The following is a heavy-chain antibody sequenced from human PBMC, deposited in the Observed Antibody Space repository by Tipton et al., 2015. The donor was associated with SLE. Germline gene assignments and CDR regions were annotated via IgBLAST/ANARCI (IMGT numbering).Heavy chain of an antibody. CDR1: GDSLNSHY. Sequence: TLSLTCTVSGDSLNSHYWCWIRQPAGKGLPWIGRIYPSGSINYNPSLKSRVTMSVDTSKNQFSLGLNSVTAADPALYYCAGGGVATRGGYAFEIWGQGTMVTVSS. CDR3: AGGGVATRGGYAFEI. CDR2: IYPSGSI. V-gene: IGHV4-4*07. D-gene: IGHD5-12*01. J-gene: IGHJ3*02.